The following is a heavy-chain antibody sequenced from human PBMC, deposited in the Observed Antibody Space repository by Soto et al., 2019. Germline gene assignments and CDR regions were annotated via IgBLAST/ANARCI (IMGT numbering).Heavy chain of an antibody. CDR3: ARVEYSSGPTDY. CDR1: GFAFSSYA. Sequence: GGSLRLSCAASGFAFSSYAMHWVRQAPGKGLEWVAVISYDGSNKYYADSVKGRFTISRDNSKNTLYLQMNSLRAEDTAVYYCARVEYSSGPTDYWGQGTLVTVSS. CDR2: ISYDGSNK. D-gene: IGHD6-19*01. J-gene: IGHJ4*02. V-gene: IGHV3-30-3*01.